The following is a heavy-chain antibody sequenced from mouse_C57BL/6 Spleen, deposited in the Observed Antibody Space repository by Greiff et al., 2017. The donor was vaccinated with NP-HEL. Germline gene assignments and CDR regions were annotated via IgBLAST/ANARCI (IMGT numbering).Heavy chain of an antibody. CDR3: AGDYDEAWFAY. V-gene: IGHV5-17*01. D-gene: IGHD2-4*01. CDR1: GFTFSDYG. J-gene: IGHJ3*01. Sequence: EVHLVESGGGLVKPGGSLKLSCAASGFTFSDYGMHWVRQAPEKGLEWVAYISSGSSTIYYADTVKGRFTITRDNAKNTLFLQMTSLRSEDTAMYYCAGDYDEAWFAYWGQGTLVTVSA. CDR2: ISSGSSTI.